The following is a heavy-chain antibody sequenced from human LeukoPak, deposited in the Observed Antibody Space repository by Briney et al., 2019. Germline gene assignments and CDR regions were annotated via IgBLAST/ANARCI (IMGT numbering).Heavy chain of an antibody. CDR3: ARAKGPYYDFWSGYSWDV. J-gene: IGHJ6*04. D-gene: IGHD3-3*01. CDR1: GGSISSYY. CDR2: IYTSGGT. V-gene: IGHV4-4*07. Sequence: SETLSLTCTVSGGSISSYYWSWIRQPAGKGLEWIGRIYTSGGTNYNPSLKSRVTMSVDTSKNQFSLKLSSVTAADTAVYYCARAKGPYYDFWSGYSWDVWGKGTTVTVSS.